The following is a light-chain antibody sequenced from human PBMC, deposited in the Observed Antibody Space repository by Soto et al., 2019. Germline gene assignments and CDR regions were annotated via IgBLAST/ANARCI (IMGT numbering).Light chain of an antibody. CDR1: QSVSIN. CDR3: QHYNNWPPWT. CDR2: GAS. Sequence: IVMSHSPATLTVSPGERATLSCRASQSVSINLAWYQQKPGQAPRLLIYGASTRAPGIPARFSGSGSGTEFTLTIGSLQSEDFAVYYCQHYNNWPPWTFGQGTKVDIK. V-gene: IGKV3-15*01. J-gene: IGKJ1*01.